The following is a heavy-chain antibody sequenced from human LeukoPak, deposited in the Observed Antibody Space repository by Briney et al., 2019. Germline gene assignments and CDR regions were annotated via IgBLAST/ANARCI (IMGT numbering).Heavy chain of an antibody. CDR2: ISSSSSYT. CDR3: ARDAGNCSGGSCYSRPFDP. Sequence: TGGSLRLYCAASRFTFSSNSMNWVRQAPGQGLEWVSSISSSSSYTYYADSVKGRFTISRDNAKNSLYLQMNSLRAEDTAVYYCARDAGNCSGGSCYSRPFDPWGQGTLVTVSS. CDR1: RFTFSSNS. J-gene: IGHJ5*02. V-gene: IGHV3-21*01. D-gene: IGHD2-15*01.